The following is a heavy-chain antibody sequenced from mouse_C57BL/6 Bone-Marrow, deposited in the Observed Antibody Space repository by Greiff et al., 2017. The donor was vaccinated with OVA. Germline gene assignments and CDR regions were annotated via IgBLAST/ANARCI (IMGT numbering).Heavy chain of an antibody. V-gene: IGHV1-81*01. D-gene: IGHD2-4*01. J-gene: IGHJ4*01. CDR1: GYTFTSYG. Sequence: VHLVESGAELARPGASVKLSCKASGYTFTSYGISWVKQRTGQGLEWIGEIYPRSGNTYYNEKFKGKATLTADKSSSTAYMELRSLTSEDSAVYFCARCYYDYDGAYAMDYWGQGTSVTVSS. CDR2: IYPRSGNT. CDR3: ARCYYDYDGAYAMDY.